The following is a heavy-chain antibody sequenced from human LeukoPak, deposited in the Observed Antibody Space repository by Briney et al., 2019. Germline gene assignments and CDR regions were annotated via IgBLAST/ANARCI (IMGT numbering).Heavy chain of an antibody. Sequence: GGSLRLSCAASGFTFSDYYMSWIRQAPGKGLEWVSYISSSGSTIYYADSVKGRFTISSDNAKNSLYLQMNSLRAEDTAVYYRARDRPVAGTDYWGQGTLVTVSS. V-gene: IGHV3-11*01. CDR1: GFTFSDYY. J-gene: IGHJ4*02. CDR3: ARDRPVAGTDY. CDR2: ISSSGSTI. D-gene: IGHD6-19*01.